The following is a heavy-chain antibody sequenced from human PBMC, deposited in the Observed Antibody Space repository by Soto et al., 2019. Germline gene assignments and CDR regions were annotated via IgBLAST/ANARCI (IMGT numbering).Heavy chain of an antibody. Sequence: QVQLVQSGAEMRRPGSSVKVSCKASGGTFSSYRINWVRQSPGQGLEWVGGIVPIYRTADYAQKFQGRVTITADESALTAYIELRGLKSQDTAVYYCARDSGAKLSSSWGQGTLVTVSS. V-gene: IGHV1-69*01. CDR3: ARDSGAKLSSS. J-gene: IGHJ4*02. CDR1: GGTFSSYR. D-gene: IGHD6-13*01. CDR2: IVPIYRTA.